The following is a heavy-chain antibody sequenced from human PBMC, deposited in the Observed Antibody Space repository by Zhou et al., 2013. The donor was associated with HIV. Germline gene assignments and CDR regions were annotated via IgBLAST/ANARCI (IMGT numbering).Heavy chain of an antibody. J-gene: IGHJ4*02. D-gene: IGHD2-2*01. Sequence: QVQLQESGPGLVKPSETLSLTCAVFGFSISSDYYWGWIRQPPGKGLEWIGYIYYSGSTNYNPSLKSRVTISVDTSKNQFSLKLSSVTAADTAVYYCARAGLVVPATMPDFDYWGQGTLVIVSS. CDR2: IYYSGST. CDR1: GFSISSDYY. V-gene: IGHV4-38-2*01. CDR3: ARAGLVVPATMPDFDY.